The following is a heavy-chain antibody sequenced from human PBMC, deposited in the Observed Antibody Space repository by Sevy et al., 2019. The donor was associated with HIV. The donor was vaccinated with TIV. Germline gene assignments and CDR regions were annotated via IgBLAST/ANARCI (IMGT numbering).Heavy chain of an antibody. CDR2: IYSDGNT. V-gene: IGHV3-53*01. CDR1: GFVVGSNY. D-gene: IGHD6-19*01. CDR3: ARGRGEQWLVTRGFDP. J-gene: IGHJ5*02. Sequence: GGSLRLSCAASGFVVGSNYMSWVRQAPGKGLEWVSVIYSDGNTYYADSVKGRFTISRDNSMNTLYLQMNSLRVEETAIYYCARGRGEQWLVTRGFDPWGQGTLVTVSS.